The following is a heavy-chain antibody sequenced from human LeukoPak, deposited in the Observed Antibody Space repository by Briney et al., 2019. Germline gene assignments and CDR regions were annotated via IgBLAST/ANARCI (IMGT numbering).Heavy chain of an antibody. D-gene: IGHD2-2*01. CDR3: ARADCSSTSCFDFDC. Sequence: SETLSLTCSVSGGSISVSGGSISSHYWSWIRQPPGKGLEWIGYIYYSGSTNYSPSLKSRVTISVDMSKNQFSLNLSSVAAADTAVYYCARADCSSTSCFDFDCWGQGTLVTVSS. CDR1: GGSISVSGGSISSHY. V-gene: IGHV4-61*01. CDR2: IYYSGST. J-gene: IGHJ4*02.